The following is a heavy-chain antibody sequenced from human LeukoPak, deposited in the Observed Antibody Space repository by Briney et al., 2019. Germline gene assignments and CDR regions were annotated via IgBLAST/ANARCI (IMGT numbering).Heavy chain of an antibody. CDR1: GYTFTSYD. CDR2: MNPNSGNT. J-gene: IGHJ6*03. CDR3: ARADYTSGYYYYMDV. Sequence: ASVKVSCKASGYTFTSYDINWVRQATGQALEWMGWMNPNSGNTGYAQKFQGRVTITRNTSISTAYMELSSLRSEDTAVYYCARADYTSGYYYYMDVWGKGTTVTVSS. V-gene: IGHV1-8*03. D-gene: IGHD2-2*02.